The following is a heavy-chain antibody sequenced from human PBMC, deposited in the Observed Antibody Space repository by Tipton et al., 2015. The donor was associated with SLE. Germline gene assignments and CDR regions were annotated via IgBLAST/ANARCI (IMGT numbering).Heavy chain of an antibody. Sequence: TLSLTCTVSGGSISSINNYWGWIRQPPGKGLEWIGRIYYSGSTYYNPSLKSRVTVSADTSKNQFSLKLSSATAADTAMYYCARHRGMVQGVIVPFDYWGQGTLVTVSS. CDR2: IYYSGST. J-gene: IGHJ4*02. CDR1: GGSISSINNY. CDR3: ARHRGMVQGVIVPFDY. V-gene: IGHV4-39*07. D-gene: IGHD3-10*01.